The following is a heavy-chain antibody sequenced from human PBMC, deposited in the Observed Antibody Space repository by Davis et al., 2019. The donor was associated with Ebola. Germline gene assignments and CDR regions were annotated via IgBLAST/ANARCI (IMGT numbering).Heavy chain of an antibody. Sequence: SETLSLTCAVYGGSFSGYYWSWIRQPPGKGLEWIGEINYSGSTYYNPSLKSRVTISVDTSKSQFSLKVRSVTAADTAVYYCARVLQEVVRLDPWGQGTLVTVSS. V-gene: IGHV4-34*01. CDR2: INYSGST. J-gene: IGHJ5*02. CDR3: ARVLQEVVRLDP. CDR1: GGSFSGYY. D-gene: IGHD6-6*01.